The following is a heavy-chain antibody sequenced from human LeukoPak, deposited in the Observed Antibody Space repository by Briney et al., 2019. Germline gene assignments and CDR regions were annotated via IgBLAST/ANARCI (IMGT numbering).Heavy chain of an antibody. CDR1: GYIFTTYF. CDR3: AREGGYDILTGYQDY. D-gene: IGHD3-9*01. CDR2: INPNNGDT. Sequence: GSVKVSCKASGYIFTTYFIHWVRQAPGQGLEWMGWINPNNGDTNYVQKFQARVTMTRDTSISTAYMELTRLRSDDTAVYYCAREGGYDILTGYQDYWGQGTLVTVSS. J-gene: IGHJ4*02. V-gene: IGHV1-2*02.